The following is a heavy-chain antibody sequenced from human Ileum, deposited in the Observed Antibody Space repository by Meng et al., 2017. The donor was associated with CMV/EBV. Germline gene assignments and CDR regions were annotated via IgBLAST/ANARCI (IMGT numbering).Heavy chain of an antibody. V-gene: IGHV4-4*02. CDR3: AGGGNRGY. J-gene: IGHJ4*02. CDR1: GGSISDDHW. D-gene: IGHD7-27*01. CDR2: IFHSQSV. Sequence: QVLLQESGPGLVKPSATLSLTCAVSGGSISDDHWWHCVRQSPGKGLEWIGEIFHSQSVRFNPSPKSRVTISIDKSKNQFSLNLKSVTAADTAVYYCAGGGNRGYWGQGTLVTVSS.